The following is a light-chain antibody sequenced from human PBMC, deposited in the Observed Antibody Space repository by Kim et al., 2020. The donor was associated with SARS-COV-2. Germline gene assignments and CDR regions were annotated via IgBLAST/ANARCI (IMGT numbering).Light chain of an antibody. CDR3: AAWDDSLSGRV. CDR2: MNN. V-gene: IGLV1-47*01. Sequence: GQRVTISCSGSSSNIGSNYVYWYQQLPGTAPKLLIYMNNQRPSGVPDRFSGSKSGTSASLAISGLRSEDEADYYCAAWDDSLSGRVFGGGTKLTVL. J-gene: IGLJ3*02. CDR1: SSNIGSNY.